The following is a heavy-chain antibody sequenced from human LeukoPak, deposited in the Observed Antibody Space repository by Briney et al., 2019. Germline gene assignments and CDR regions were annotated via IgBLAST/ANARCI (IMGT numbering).Heavy chain of an antibody. D-gene: IGHD6-13*01. J-gene: IGHJ4*02. CDR1: GFTFSSYS. CDR2: ISSSSSYI. Sequence: GGSLRLSCAASGFTFSSYSMNWVGQAPGKGLEWVSSISSSSSYIYYADSVKGRFTISRDNAKNSLYLQMNSLRAEDTAVYYCARDGRSSWYYFDYWGQGTLVTVSS. V-gene: IGHV3-21*01. CDR3: ARDGRSSWYYFDY.